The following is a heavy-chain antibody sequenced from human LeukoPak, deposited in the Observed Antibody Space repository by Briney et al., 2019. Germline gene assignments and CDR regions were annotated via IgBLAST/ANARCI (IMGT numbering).Heavy chain of an antibody. CDR2: IYGGGNT. Sequence: ETLSLTCTVSGGSISSSSYYWGWIRQPPGKGLEWVSIIYGGGNTYYADSVKGRFTISRDNSKNTLYVQTNSLRAEDTAVYYCARMSQGAFDIWGQGTMVTVSS. CDR1: GGSISSSSYY. J-gene: IGHJ3*02. CDR3: ARMSQGAFDI. V-gene: IGHV3-53*01.